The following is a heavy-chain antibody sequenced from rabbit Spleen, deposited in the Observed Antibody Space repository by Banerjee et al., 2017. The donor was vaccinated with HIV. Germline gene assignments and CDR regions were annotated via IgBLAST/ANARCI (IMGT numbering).Heavy chain of an antibody. J-gene: IGHJ6*01. CDR1: GFPFSNKAV. CDR3: VRARPYPFVL. D-gene: IGHD1-1*01. CDR2: IYVGSSGTT. Sequence: QEQLEESGGGLVKPEGSLTLTCKASGFPFSNKAVMCWVRQAPGKGLQWIGCIYVGSSGTTYYASWAKGRFTFSKTASTTVSLQMTSLTAADTATYFCVRARPYPFVLWGPGTLVTVS. V-gene: IGHV1S45*01.